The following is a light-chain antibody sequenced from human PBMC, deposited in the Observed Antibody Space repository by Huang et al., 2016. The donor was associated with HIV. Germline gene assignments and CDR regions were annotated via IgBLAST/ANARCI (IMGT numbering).Light chain of an antibody. CDR3: QQYNTYLYT. V-gene: IGKV1-5*03. CDR1: QNINTW. Sequence: DIQMTQSPSTLSASVGDRVTITCRASQNINTWLAWYQQKPGKAPDLLIYRASSLQVGVPSRFTVSGSGTEFTLTITSLQPDDLGTYYCQQYNTYLYTFGQGTKLEI. J-gene: IGKJ2*01. CDR2: RAS.